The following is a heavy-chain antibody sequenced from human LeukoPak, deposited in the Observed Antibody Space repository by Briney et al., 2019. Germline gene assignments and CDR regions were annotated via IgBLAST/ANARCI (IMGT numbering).Heavy chain of an antibody. D-gene: IGHD1-26*01. Sequence: ASVKVSCKASGGTFSSYAISWVRQAPGQGLEWMGGISAYKGNTNYAQKFQGRITMTTDTSTTTTYMELRSLRSDDTAIYYCARGAYNGSPDYWGQGTLVTVSS. CDR3: ARGAYNGSPDY. V-gene: IGHV1-18*01. J-gene: IGHJ4*02. CDR1: GGTFSSYA. CDR2: ISAYKGNT.